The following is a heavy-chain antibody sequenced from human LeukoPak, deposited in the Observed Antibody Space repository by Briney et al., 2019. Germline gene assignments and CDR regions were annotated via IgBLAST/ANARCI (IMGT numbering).Heavy chain of an antibody. Sequence: PSETLSLTCTVSGGSISSSGYYWGWIRQPPGKGLEWIGSIYYSGSTYYNPSLKSRVTISVDTSKNQFSLKLSSVTAADTAVYYCARGTVTRFYWGQGTLVTVSS. CDR3: ARGTVTRFY. J-gene: IGHJ4*02. D-gene: IGHD4-17*01. CDR1: GGSISSSGYY. CDR2: IYYSGST. V-gene: IGHV4-39*01.